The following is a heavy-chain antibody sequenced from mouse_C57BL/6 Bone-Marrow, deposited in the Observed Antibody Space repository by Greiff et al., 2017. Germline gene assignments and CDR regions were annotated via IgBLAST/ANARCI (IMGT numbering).Heavy chain of an antibody. Sequence: QVQLQQPGAELVKPGASVKLSCKASGYTFTSYWMHWVKQRPGQGLEWIGMIHPNSGSTNYNEKFKSKATLTVDKSSSTAYMQLSSLTSEDSAVYYCARPHYYGSRGGNYWGQGTTLTVSS. D-gene: IGHD1-1*01. CDR1: GYTFTSYW. J-gene: IGHJ2*01. V-gene: IGHV1-64*01. CDR3: ARPHYYGSRGGNY. CDR2: IHPNSGST.